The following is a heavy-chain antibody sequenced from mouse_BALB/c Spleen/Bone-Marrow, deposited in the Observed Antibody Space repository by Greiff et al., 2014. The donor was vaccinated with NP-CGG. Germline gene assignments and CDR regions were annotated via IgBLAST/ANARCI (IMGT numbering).Heavy chain of an antibody. V-gene: IGHV6-6*02. Sequence: EVMLVESGGGLVQPGGSVKLSCVASGFTFSNYWMNWVRQSPEKGLEWVAEIRLKSNNYATHYAESMKGRFTISRDDSKSSVYLQMNNLRAEDTGIYYCTRRGYDGFAYWGQGTLVTVSA. CDR2: IRLKSNNYAT. CDR3: TRRGYDGFAY. D-gene: IGHD2-2*01. CDR1: GFTFSNYW. J-gene: IGHJ3*01.